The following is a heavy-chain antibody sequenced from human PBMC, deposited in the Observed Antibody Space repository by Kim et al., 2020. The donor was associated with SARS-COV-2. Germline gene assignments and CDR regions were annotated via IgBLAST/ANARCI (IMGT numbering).Heavy chain of an antibody. J-gene: IGHJ5*02. CDR2: IRSEAESYAT. V-gene: IGHV3-73*01. Sequence: GGSLRLSCAASGVAFSGSTMHWIRQASGKGLEWIGRIRSEAESYATAYAASVKGRFTISRDDSKNMAYLQMNSLKTEDTAGYYCSGHSPDPRLRFSESPLDRWSQGTLVPVSS. CDR3: SGHSPDPRLRFSESPLDR. D-gene: IGHD3-3*01. CDR1: GVAFSGST.